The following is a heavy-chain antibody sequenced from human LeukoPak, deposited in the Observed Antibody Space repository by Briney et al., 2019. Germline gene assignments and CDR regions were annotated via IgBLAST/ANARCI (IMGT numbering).Heavy chain of an antibody. D-gene: IGHD3-22*01. CDR2: ISGSGGIT. V-gene: IGHV3-23*01. J-gene: IGHJ5*02. Sequence: GGSLRLSCAASGFTFSSYAMSWVRQAPGKGLEWVSAISGSGGITYYADSVKGRFTISRGNSKNTLYLQMNSLRAEDTAVYYCAKHDPRRVVITNWFDPWGQGTLVTVSS. CDR3: AKHDPRRVVITNWFDP. CDR1: GFTFSSYA.